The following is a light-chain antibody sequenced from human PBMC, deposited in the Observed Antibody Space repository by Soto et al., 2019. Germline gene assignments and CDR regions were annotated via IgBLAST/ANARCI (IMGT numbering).Light chain of an antibody. V-gene: IGLV1-47*02. Sequence: QAVVTQPPSASGTPGQRVTISCSGSSSNIGSNYVYWYQQLPGTAPKLLIYSNNQRPSGVPDRFSGSKSGTSASLAISGLRSADEADYYCAAWDVSLSGHVVFGGGTKLTVL. CDR1: SSNIGSNY. J-gene: IGLJ2*01. CDR3: AAWDVSLSGHVV. CDR2: SNN.